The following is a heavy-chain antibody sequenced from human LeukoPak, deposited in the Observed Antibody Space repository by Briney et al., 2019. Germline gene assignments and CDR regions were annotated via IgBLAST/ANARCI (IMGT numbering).Heavy chain of an antibody. Sequence: ASVKVSCKASGYTFTGYYMHWVRQAPGQGLEWMGWINPNSGGTNYAQKFQGRVTMTRDTSISTAYMELSRLRSDDTAVYYCARDWGTVTTHYYYYGMDVWGQGTTVTVS. J-gene: IGHJ6*02. CDR2: INPNSGGT. V-gene: IGHV1-2*02. CDR3: ARDWGTVTTHYYYYGMDV. CDR1: GYTFTGYY. D-gene: IGHD4-17*01.